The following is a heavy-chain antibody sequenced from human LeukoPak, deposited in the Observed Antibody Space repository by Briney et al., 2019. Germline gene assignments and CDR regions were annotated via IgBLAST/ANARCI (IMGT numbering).Heavy chain of an antibody. Sequence: PGGSLRLSCAASGFTFSNAWMSWVRQAPGKGLEWVAAISNGNTYYADSVRGRFAISRDDSKNMVYLQMNSLRDEDTALYYCVREAGYCASVCLKSNWFDPWGQGTLVTVSS. V-gene: IGHV3-53*01. CDR3: VREAGYCASVCLKSNWFDP. J-gene: IGHJ5*02. D-gene: IGHD2-15*01. CDR2: ISNGNT. CDR1: GFTFSNAW.